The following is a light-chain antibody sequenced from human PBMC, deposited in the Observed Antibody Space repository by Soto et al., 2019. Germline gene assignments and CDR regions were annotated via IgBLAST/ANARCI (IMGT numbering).Light chain of an antibody. J-gene: IGKJ1*01. CDR3: QQYNSYPWT. CDR2: KAS. V-gene: IGKV1-5*03. Sequence: DIQLTQSPSFLSASVGDRVTITCWASQSISSWLAWYQQKPGKAPKLLIYKASTLESGVPSNFSGSGSGTEFTLSISSLQPEDFATYYCQQYNSYPWTFGQGTKVDI. CDR1: QSISSW.